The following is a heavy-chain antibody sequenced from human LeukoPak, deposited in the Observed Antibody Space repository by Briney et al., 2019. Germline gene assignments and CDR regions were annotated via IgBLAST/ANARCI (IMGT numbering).Heavy chain of an antibody. D-gene: IGHD3-9*01. Sequence: GGSLRLSCAASGFTFSSYWMHWVRQAPGKGLEWVSSISSSSSYIYYADSVKGRFTISRDNAKNSLYLQMNSLRAEDTAVYYCARLLTGSPFDYWGQGTLVTVSS. CDR1: GFTFSSYW. CDR2: ISSSSSYI. CDR3: ARLLTGSPFDY. J-gene: IGHJ4*02. V-gene: IGHV3-21*01.